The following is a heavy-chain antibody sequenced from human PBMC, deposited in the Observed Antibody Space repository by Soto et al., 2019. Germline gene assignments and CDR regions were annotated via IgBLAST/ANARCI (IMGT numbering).Heavy chain of an antibody. CDR3: AGGGGVGVAGSAAFDM. CDR1: GYPVTAYY. V-gene: IGHV1-2*02. Sequence: QLHLVQSGAVVKKPGASVTVSCSASGYPVTAYYMHWVRQAPGRGLEWMGGINPATGAAKYTQTFRGGVTMPRDTSTSKVFMELGGLTSGDPAVFYWAGGGGVGVAGSAAFDMWGQGTLVTVSS. CDR2: INPATGAA. D-gene: IGHD3-3*01. J-gene: IGHJ3*02.